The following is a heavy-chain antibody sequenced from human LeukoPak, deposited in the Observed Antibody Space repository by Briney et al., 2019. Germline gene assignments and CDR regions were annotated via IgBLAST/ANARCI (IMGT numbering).Heavy chain of an antibody. D-gene: IGHD4-17*01. CDR3: ARGGGEYLSDAFDI. J-gene: IGHJ3*02. V-gene: IGHV3-13*01. Sequence: GGSLRLSCAASGFTFSSYDMHWIRQATGKGLEWVSAIGTAGDTYYPGSVKGRFTISRENAKNSLYLQMNSLRAGDTAVYYCARGGGEYLSDAFDIWGQGTMVTVSS. CDR2: IGTAGDT. CDR1: GFTFSSYD.